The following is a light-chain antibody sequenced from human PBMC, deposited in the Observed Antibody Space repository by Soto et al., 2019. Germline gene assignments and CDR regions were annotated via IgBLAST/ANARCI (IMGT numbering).Light chain of an antibody. V-gene: IGLV1-40*01. Sequence: QSSLTQPPSVSGAPWQRVTISCTGSSSNFGAGYDVHWYQQLPGTAPKPLIYGNSNRPSGVPDRFSGSKSGTSASLAITGLQAEDEADYYCQSYDSSLSGYVFGTGTKVTVL. CDR3: QSYDSSLSGYV. CDR1: SSNFGAGYD. CDR2: GNS. J-gene: IGLJ1*01.